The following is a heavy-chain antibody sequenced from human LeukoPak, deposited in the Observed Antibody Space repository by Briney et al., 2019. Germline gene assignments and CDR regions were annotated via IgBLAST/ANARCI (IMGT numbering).Heavy chain of an antibody. CDR3: ASLKNYYDSSGYLVTDAFDI. D-gene: IGHD3-22*01. CDR2: ISGYNGNT. V-gene: IGHV1-18*01. Sequence: ASVKVSCKASGYTFTTYNINWVRQAPGQGLEWMGWISGYNGNTNYAQKLQGRDTMTTDTSTSTAYMELRRLKSDDTAVYYCASLKNYYDSSGYLVTDAFDIWGQGTMVTVSS. J-gene: IGHJ3*02. CDR1: GYTFTTYN.